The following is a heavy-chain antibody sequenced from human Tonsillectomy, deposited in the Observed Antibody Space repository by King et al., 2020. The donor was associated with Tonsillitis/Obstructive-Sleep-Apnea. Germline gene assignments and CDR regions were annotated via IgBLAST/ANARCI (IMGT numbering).Heavy chain of an antibody. Sequence: VQLVESGGGLVQPGGSLRLSCAASGFTFSSYAMSWVRQAPGKGLEWVSAIAGSGDSTYYADSVKGRFTISRDNSKNTLYLQMNSLRAEDTAVYYCAQASRTYYDILTGYTSINDWGQGTLVTVSS. CDR3: AQASRTYYDILTGYTSIND. V-gene: IGHV3-23*04. D-gene: IGHD3-9*01. CDR2: IAGSGDST. J-gene: IGHJ4*02. CDR1: GFTFSSYA.